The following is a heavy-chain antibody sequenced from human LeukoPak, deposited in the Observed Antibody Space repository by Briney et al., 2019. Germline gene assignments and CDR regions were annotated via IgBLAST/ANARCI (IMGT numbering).Heavy chain of an antibody. V-gene: IGHV4-31*03. J-gene: IGHJ4*02. D-gene: IGHD6-6*01. Sequence: PSQTLSLTCTVSGGSISSGGYYWSWIRQHPGKGLEWIGYIYYSGSTYYNPSLKSRVTISVDTSKNQFSLKLNSVTAADTAVYYCAREEGSSVFFDYWGQGTLVTVSS. CDR2: IYYSGST. CDR3: AREEGSSVFFDY. CDR1: GGSISSGGYY.